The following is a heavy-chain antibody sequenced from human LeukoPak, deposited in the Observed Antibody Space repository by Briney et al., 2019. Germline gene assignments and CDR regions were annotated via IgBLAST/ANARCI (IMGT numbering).Heavy chain of an antibody. J-gene: IGHJ5*02. V-gene: IGHV1-18*01. Sequence: ASVKVSGKASDYTCTSYGISWVRQAPGQGLEWMGWISAYNGNRNYAQKLQGRVTMTTDTSTSTAYMELRSLRSDDTAVYYCARDFSMAGLDVLLWLGAPKNNWFDPWGQGTLVTVSS. CDR2: ISAYNGNR. D-gene: IGHD3-10*01. CDR3: ARDFSMAGLDVLLWLGAPKNNWFDP. CDR1: DYTCTSYG.